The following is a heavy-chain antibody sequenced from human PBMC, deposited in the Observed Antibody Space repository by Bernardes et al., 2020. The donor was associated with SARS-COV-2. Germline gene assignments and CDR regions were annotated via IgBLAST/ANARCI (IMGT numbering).Heavy chain of an antibody. Sequence: GGSLRLSCAASGFTFSSYAMSWVRQAPGKGLEWVSAISGSGGSTYYADSVKGRFTISRDNSKNTLYLQMNSLRAEDTAVYYCAKDQPEYSRRGRGYFDYWGQGPLVTVSS. D-gene: IGHD5-18*01. CDR2: ISGSGGST. V-gene: IGHV3-23*01. J-gene: IGHJ4*02. CDR3: AKDQPEYSRRGRGYFDY. CDR1: GFTFSSYA.